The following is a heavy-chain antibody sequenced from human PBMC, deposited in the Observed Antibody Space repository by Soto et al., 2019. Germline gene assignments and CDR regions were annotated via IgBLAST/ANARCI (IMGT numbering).Heavy chain of an antibody. CDR3: ARPGHYYYYYMDV. CDR2: ISSSSSYI. V-gene: IGHV3-21*01. CDR1: GFTFSSYS. Sequence: EVQLVESGGGLVKPGGSLRLSCAASGFTFSSYSMNWVRQAPGKGLEWVSSISSSSSYIYYADSVKGRFTISRDNAKNSLYLQMNSLRAEDTSVYYCARPGHYYYYYMDVWGKGTTVTVSS. J-gene: IGHJ6*03.